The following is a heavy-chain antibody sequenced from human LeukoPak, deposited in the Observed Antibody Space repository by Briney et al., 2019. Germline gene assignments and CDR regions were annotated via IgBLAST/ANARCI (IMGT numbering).Heavy chain of an antibody. D-gene: IGHD2-2*01. V-gene: IGHV4-39*07. CDR3: AREMGYCSSTSCYGSAGGDY. CDR1: GGSISSSSYY. Sequence: SETLSLTCTVSGGSISSSSYYWGWIRQPPGKGLEWIGSIYYSGSTYYSPSLKSRVTISVDTSKNQFSLKLSSVTAADTAVYYCAREMGYCSSTSCYGSAGGDYWGQGTLVTVSS. J-gene: IGHJ4*02. CDR2: IYYSGST.